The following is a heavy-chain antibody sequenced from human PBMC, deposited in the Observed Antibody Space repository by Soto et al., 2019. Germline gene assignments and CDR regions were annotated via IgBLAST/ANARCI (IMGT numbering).Heavy chain of an antibody. Sequence: ASVKVSCKASGYTFTDYGISWVRQAPGQGLEWMGWINANNGNTNYAQKFQDRVTMTTDTSTSAAYMDLRSLRSDDTAVYYCARYYYSAYSAPACWGQGTLVTVSS. CDR1: GYTFTDYG. V-gene: IGHV1-18*01. D-gene: IGHD3-10*01. CDR3: ARYYYSAYSAPAC. J-gene: IGHJ4*02. CDR2: INANNGNT.